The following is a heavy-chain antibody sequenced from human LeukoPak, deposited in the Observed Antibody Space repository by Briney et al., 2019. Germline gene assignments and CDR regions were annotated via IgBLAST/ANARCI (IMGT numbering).Heavy chain of an antibody. CDR2: ISYDGSNK. Sequence: HTGGSLRLSCAASGFTFSSYAMHWVRQAPGKGLEWVAVISYDGSNKYYADSVKGRFTISRDNSKNTLYLQMNSLRAEDTAVYYCAREFGFHWYFDLWGRGTLVTVSS. V-gene: IGHV3-30-3*01. J-gene: IGHJ2*01. CDR1: GFTFSSYA. CDR3: AREFGFHWYFDL. D-gene: IGHD2-21*01.